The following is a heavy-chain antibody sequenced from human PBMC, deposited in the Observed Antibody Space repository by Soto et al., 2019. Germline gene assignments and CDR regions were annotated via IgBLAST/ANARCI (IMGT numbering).Heavy chain of an antibody. Sequence: PSETLSLTCTVSVASVSSGDWSWSWIRQSPGKGLEWIGYIYYTETTNYNPSLRGRATISLDRPNNQFSLQLSAVTDADTAEYYCAKSGANIRYYHYGLDVWGRGTTVTV. CDR2: IYYTETT. D-gene: IGHD3-10*01. CDR1: VASVSSGDWS. CDR3: AKSGANIRYYHYGLDV. J-gene: IGHJ6*02. V-gene: IGHV4-61*08.